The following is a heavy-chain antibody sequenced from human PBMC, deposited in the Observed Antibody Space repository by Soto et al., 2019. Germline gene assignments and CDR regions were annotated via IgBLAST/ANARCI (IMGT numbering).Heavy chain of an antibody. J-gene: IGHJ4*02. CDR1: GFTFSSYW. CDR2: IKGDGSET. D-gene: IGHD5-12*01. Sequence: LRLSCAASGFTFSSYWMHWVRQAPGKGLVWVSRIKGDGSETNYADSVKGRFAISRDNAKNTLYLQLNSLRAEDTAVYYCLRGNSGYGNFDYWGQGTRVTVSS. CDR3: LRGNSGYGNFDY. V-gene: IGHV3-74*01.